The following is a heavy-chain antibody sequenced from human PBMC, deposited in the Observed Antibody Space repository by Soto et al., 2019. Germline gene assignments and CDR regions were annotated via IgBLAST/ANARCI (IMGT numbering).Heavy chain of an antibody. D-gene: IGHD2-15*01. CDR1: GGSISSYY. CDR2: IYYSGST. J-gene: IGHJ4*02. CDR3: ARLLYCSGGSCYSGLDY. Sequence: PSETLSLTCTVSGGSISSYYWSWIRQPPGKGLEWIGYIYYSGSTNYNPSLKSRVTISVDTSKNQFSLKLSSVTAADTAVYYCARLLYCSGGSCYSGLDYWGQGTLVTVSS. V-gene: IGHV4-59*01.